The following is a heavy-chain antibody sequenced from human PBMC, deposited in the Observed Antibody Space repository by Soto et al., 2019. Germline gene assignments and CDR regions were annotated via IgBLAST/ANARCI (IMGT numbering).Heavy chain of an antibody. CDR3: AHAGDYDLLTFDH. V-gene: IGHV2-5*02. Sequence: QITLKESGPTLVRPAQTLTLTCDFSGFSLSTYHMGVAWIRQPPGKALEWLALIYWDDDKRYSPSLKDRLAISKGTSSNQVALTITNMDPGDTATYFCAHAGDYDLLTFDHWGPGTLVTVSS. CDR2: IYWDDDK. CDR1: GFSLSTYHMG. D-gene: IGHD4-17*01. J-gene: IGHJ4*02.